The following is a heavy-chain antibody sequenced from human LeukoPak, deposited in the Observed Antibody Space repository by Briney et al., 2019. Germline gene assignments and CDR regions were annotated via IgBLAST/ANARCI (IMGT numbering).Heavy chain of an antibody. Sequence: GGSLRLSCASSGFTFSTYAMSWVRQAPGEGLEWVSGISNSGDSAYYADSVKGRFTISRDNPKNTLHLQMSSLRAEDTALYYCVKDRCDRATCPEVWGQGTLVTVSS. CDR1: GFTFSTYA. J-gene: IGHJ4*02. V-gene: IGHV3-23*01. CDR2: ISNSGDSA. D-gene: IGHD2-21*01. CDR3: VKDRCDRATCPEV.